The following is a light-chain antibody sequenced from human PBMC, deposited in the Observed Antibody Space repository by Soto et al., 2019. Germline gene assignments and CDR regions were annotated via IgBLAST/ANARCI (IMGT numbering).Light chain of an antibody. V-gene: IGKV1-5*01. CDR2: DAS. J-gene: IGKJ2*01. CDR3: QHRDT. Sequence: DIQMTQSPSTLSASVGDRVTITCRASQSISSWLAWYQQKPGKAPKLLIYDASSLDSGVPSRFSGSGSGTEFTLTISSLQPDDFATYYCQHRDTFGQGTKLEIK. CDR1: QSISSW.